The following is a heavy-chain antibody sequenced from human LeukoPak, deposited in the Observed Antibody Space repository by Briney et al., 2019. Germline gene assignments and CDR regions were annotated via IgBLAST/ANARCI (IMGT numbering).Heavy chain of an antibody. D-gene: IGHD1-1*01. J-gene: IGHJ5*02. V-gene: IGHV4-39*07. CDR1: GGSIRSSSYY. CDR2: IYTSGST. CDR3: ARDRRELERRWFDP. Sequence: SETLSLTCSVSGGSIRSSSYYWGWIRQTPGKGLEWIGRIYTSGSTNYNPSLKSRVTMSVDTSKNQFSLKLSSVTAADTAVYYCARDRRELERRWFDPWGQGTLVTVSS.